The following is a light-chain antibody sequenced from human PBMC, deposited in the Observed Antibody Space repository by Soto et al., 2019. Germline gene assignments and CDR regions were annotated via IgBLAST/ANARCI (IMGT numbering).Light chain of an antibody. Sequence: DIQMTQSPPTLSASAGDRVTITCRASQSISSWLAWYQQKPGKAPNLLIYDASSLESGVPSRFSGSGSGTEFTLTISSLQPDDFATYYCQQYNSYSTFGQGTKVDIK. J-gene: IGKJ1*01. V-gene: IGKV1-5*01. CDR3: QQYNSYST. CDR1: QSISSW. CDR2: DAS.